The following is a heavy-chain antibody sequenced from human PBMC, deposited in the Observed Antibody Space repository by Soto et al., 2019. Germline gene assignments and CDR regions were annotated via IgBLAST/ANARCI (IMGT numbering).Heavy chain of an antibody. V-gene: IGHV3-33*01. J-gene: IGHJ4*02. D-gene: IGHD3-10*01. CDR3: ARDRDGSGALDY. CDR1: GFTFSSYG. CDR2: IWYDGSNK. Sequence: GGSLRLSCAASGFTFSSYGMHWVRQAPGKGLEWVAVIWYDGSNKYYADSVKGRFTISRDNSKNTLYLQMNSLRAEDTAVYYCARDRDGSGALDYWGQGTLVTVSS.